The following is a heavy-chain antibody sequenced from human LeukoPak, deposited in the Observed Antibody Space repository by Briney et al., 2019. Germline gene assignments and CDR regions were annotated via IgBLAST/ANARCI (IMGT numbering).Heavy chain of an antibody. V-gene: IGHV3-53*01. Sequence: GGSLRLSCAASGFTVSSNYMSWVRQAPGKGLEWVSVIYSGGSTYYADSVKGRFTISRDNSKNTLYLQMNSLRAEDTAVYYCARGYDFWSGYLRGDWGQGTLVTVSS. CDR3: ARGYDFWSGYLRGD. CDR2: IYSGGST. D-gene: IGHD3-3*01. J-gene: IGHJ4*02. CDR1: GFTVSSNY.